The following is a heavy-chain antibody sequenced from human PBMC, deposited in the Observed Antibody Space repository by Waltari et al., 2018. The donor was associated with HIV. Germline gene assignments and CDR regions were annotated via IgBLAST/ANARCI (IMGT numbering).Heavy chain of an antibody. CDR3: AREGARMTTMIYYYYGMDV. J-gene: IGHJ6*02. CDR2: NNPNSCGT. CDR1: GYTFTGCY. V-gene: IGHV1-2*06. D-gene: IGHD4-4*01. Sequence: QVQLVQSGAEVKKPGASVQVSCKASGYTFTGCYMHWVRQAPGQGLEWLGRNNPNSCGTNYAQHFQGRVTMTRDTSISTAYMELRRLRSDDTAVYYCAREGARMTTMIYYYYGMDVWGQGTTVTVSS.